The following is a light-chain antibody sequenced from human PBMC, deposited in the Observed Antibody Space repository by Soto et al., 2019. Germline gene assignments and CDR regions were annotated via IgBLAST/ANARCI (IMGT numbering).Light chain of an antibody. J-gene: IGKJ2*01. CDR2: LGS. V-gene: IGKV2-28*01. Sequence: DIVMTQSPLSLPVTPGEPASISCRSNQSLLHSNGYNYLDWYLQKPGQSPQLLIYLGSNRASGVPERFSGSGSGTDFTLKISRVEAEDVGVSYCMQALQTPMYTFGQGTKLEIK. CDR3: MQALQTPMYT. CDR1: QSLLHSNGYNY.